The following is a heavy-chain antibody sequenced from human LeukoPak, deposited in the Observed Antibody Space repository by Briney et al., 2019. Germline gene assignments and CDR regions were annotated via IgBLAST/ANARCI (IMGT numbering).Heavy chain of an antibody. CDR2: ISAYNGNT. CDR1: GYTFTSYG. J-gene: IGHJ4*02. CDR3: ARDLYSSSWYVPAMTIDY. Sequence: GASVKVSCKASGYTFTSYGISWVRQAPGQGLEWMGWISAYNGNTNYAQKLQGRVTMTTDTSTSTAYMELRSLRSDDTAVYYCARDLYSSSWYVPAMTIDYWGQGTLVTVSS. V-gene: IGHV1-18*01. D-gene: IGHD6-13*01.